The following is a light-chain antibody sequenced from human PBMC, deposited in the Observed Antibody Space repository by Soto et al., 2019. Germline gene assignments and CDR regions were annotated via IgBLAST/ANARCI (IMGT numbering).Light chain of an antibody. CDR3: QQYNDWLWT. J-gene: IGKJ1*01. CDR1: QSVTYN. Sequence: QCPATLSESPGERVTLSCRATQSVTYNLAWYQQKPGQAPRLLIYGASTRPAGVPARFSGRGSGTEFTLTITSLQSEDFAVYYCQQYNDWLWTFGQGTKV. CDR2: GAS. V-gene: IGKV3-15*01.